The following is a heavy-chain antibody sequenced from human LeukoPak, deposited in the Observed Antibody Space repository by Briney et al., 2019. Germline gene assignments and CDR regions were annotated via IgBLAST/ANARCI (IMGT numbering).Heavy chain of an antibody. CDR1: GYTFTNYF. J-gene: IGHJ4*02. CDR2: INTNTGNP. Sequence: ASVKVSCKASGYTFTNYFIHWVRQAPGQGLEWMGWINTNTGNPTYAQGFTGRFVFSLDTSVSTAYLQISSLKAEDTAVYYCARLGPITGPDYWGQGTLVTVSS. D-gene: IGHD3-16*01. CDR3: ARLGPITGPDY. V-gene: IGHV7-4-1*02.